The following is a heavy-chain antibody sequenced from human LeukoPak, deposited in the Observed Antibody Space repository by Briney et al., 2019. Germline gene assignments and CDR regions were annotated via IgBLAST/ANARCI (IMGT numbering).Heavy chain of an antibody. CDR3: AIRREAATITGTLAFDI. J-gene: IGHJ3*02. CDR2: IYSGGST. V-gene: IGHV3-66*01. D-gene: IGHD5-24*01. CDR1: GFTVSSNY. Sequence: PGGSLRLSCAASGFTVSSNYMSWVRQAPGKGLEWVSVIYSGGSTYYADSVKGRFTISRDNSKNTLYLQMNSLRAEDTAVYYCAIRREAATITGTLAFDIWGQGTMVTVSS.